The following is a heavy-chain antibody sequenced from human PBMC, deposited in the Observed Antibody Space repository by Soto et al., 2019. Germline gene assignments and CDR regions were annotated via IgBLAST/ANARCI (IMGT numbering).Heavy chain of an antibody. J-gene: IGHJ3*02. D-gene: IGHD2-15*01. Sequence: QVQLQESGPGLVKPSQTLSLTCTVSGGSISSGGYYWSWIRQHPGKGLEWIGYIYYSGSTYYNPSLKSRVTISVDTSKNQFSLKLSSVTAADTAVYYCARQHIVVVVAAKRYDAFDIWGQGTMVTVSS. CDR3: ARQHIVVVVAAKRYDAFDI. V-gene: IGHV4-31*03. CDR1: GGSISSGGYY. CDR2: IYYSGST.